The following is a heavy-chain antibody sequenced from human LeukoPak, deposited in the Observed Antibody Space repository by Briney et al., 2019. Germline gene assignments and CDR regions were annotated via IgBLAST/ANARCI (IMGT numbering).Heavy chain of an antibody. CDR3: ARSLTGIAAFDY. J-gene: IGHJ4*02. Sequence: GGSLRLSCAASGFTLSSYSMNWVRQAPGKGLEWVSSISRSSAYIYYADSVKGRFTISRDNAKNSLYLQMNSLRAEDTAVYYCARSLTGIAAFDYWGQGTLVTVSS. CDR1: GFTLSSYS. CDR2: ISRSSAYI. D-gene: IGHD3-9*01. V-gene: IGHV3-21*01.